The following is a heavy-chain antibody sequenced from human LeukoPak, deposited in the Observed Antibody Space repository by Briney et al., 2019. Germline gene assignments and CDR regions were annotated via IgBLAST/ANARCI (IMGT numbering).Heavy chain of an antibody. CDR2: INPSGGST. CDR3: ATWNASNDAGYSYGYLDY. Sequence: GASVKVSCKASGYTFTSYYMHWVRQAPGQGLEWMGIINPSGGSTSYAQKFQGRVTMTRDTSTSTVYMELSSLRSEDTAVYYCATWNASNDAGYSYGYLDYWGQGTLVTVSS. J-gene: IGHJ4*02. V-gene: IGHV1-46*01. CDR1: GYTFTSYY. D-gene: IGHD5-18*01.